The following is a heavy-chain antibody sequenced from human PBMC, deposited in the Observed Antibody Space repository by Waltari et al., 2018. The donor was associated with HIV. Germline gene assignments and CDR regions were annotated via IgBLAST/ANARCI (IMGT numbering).Heavy chain of an antibody. CDR3: ARDGDSFDY. Sequence: EVQLVESGGGLVQPGGSLRLSCAASGFTLSTYSMNWVRQAPGKGLEWISYISSTSSTIYYADSVKGRFTISRDNAKNSLYLQMNTLRAEDTAVYYCARDGDSFDYWGQGTLVTVSS. CDR1: GFTLSTYS. CDR2: ISSTSSTI. J-gene: IGHJ4*02. D-gene: IGHD4-17*01. V-gene: IGHV3-48*04.